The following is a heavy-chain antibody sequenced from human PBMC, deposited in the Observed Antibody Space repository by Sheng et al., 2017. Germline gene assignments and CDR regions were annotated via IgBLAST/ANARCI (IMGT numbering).Heavy chain of an antibody. CDR2: IIPLFSTT. D-gene: IGHD1-26*01. CDR1: GGPFSTYA. Sequence: QVQLVQSGAEVKRPGSSVKVSCRASGGPFSTYAFTWVRQAPRTRPRVGGEGIIPLFSTTNYAQKFQGRVTITTDEPTNTAYMELSSLRSDDTAVYYCARDRSGSYQRGGELDSWGQGTLVTVSS. CDR3: ARDRSGSYQRGGELDS. V-gene: IGHV1-69*05. J-gene: IGHJ4*02.